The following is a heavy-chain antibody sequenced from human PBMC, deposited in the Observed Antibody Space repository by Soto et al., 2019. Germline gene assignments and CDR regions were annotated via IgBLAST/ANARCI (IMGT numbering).Heavy chain of an antibody. J-gene: IGHJ5*02. CDR2: INPNSGGT. CDR1: GYTFTGYY. D-gene: IGHD6-25*01. CDR3: ARDVSTAATFLFDT. V-gene: IGHV1-2*04. Sequence: ASVKVSCKASGYTFTGYYMHWVRQAPGQGLEWMGWINPNSGGTNYAQKFQGWVTMTRDTSISTAYMELSRLRSDDTAVYYCARDVSTAATFLFDTWGQGTLVNVSS.